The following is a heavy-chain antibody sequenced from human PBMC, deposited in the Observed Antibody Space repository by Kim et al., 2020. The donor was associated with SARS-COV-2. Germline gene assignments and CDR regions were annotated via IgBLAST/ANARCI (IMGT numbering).Heavy chain of an antibody. CDR2: ISGSGAKT. J-gene: IGHJ4*02. CDR1: GFTFSSYA. V-gene: IGHV3-23*01. CDR3: AKSFLD. Sequence: GGSLRLSCVGSGFTFSSYAMSWVRQAPGKGLEWVSSISGSGAKTYYADSVKDRFTISRDNSGNTLYLQMNSLRGEDTAVYYCAKSFLDWGQGTLVTVSS.